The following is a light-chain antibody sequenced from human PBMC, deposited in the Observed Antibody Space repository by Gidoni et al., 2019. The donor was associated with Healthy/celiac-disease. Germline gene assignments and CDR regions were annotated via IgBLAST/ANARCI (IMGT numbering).Light chain of an antibody. CDR2: AAS. V-gene: IGKV1-39*01. J-gene: IGKJ4*01. CDR1: QSISSY. Sequence: DIQMTQFPSSLSASVEDRVTITCRASQSISSYLNWYQQKPGKAPKLLIYAASSLQSGVPSRFSGSGSGTDFTLTISSLQPEDFATYYCQQSYSTPQLTFGGGTKVEIK. CDR3: QQSYSTPQLT.